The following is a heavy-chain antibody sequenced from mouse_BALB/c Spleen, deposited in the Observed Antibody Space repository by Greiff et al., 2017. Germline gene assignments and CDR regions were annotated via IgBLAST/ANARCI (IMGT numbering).Heavy chain of an antibody. CDR3: NEVRRYYAMDY. J-gene: IGHJ4*01. D-gene: IGHD2-14*01. CDR2: IDPENGDT. CDR1: GFNIKDYY. V-gene: IGHV14-4*02. Sequence: VQLKESGAELVRSGASVKLSCTASGFNIKDYYMHWVKQRPEQGLEWIGWIDPENGDTEYAPKFQGKATMTADTSSNTAYLQLSSLTSEDTAVYYCNEVRRYYAMDYWGQGTSVTVSS.